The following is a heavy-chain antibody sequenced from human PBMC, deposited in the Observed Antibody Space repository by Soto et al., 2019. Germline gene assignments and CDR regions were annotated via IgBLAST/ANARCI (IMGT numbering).Heavy chain of an antibody. D-gene: IGHD4-17*01. CDR2: IWYDGSNK. V-gene: IGHV3-33*01. CDR1: GFTFSSYG. CDR3: ARDLLYGDYRFDP. J-gene: IGHJ5*02. Sequence: GGSLRLSCAASGFTFSSYGMHWVRQAPGKGLEWVAVIWYDGSNKYYADSVKGRFTISRDNSKNTLYLQMNSLRAEDTAVYYCARDLLYGDYRFDPWGQGTLVTVSS.